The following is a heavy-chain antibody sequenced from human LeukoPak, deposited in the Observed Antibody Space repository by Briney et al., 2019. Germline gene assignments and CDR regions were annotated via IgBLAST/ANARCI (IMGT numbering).Heavy chain of an antibody. V-gene: IGHV4-59*01. Sequence: SETLSLTCTVSGGSISSYYWSWIRQPPGKGLEWIGYISYSGSTDYNPSLKSRVTISLDTSKNQFSLRLSSVTAADTAVYYCARGGWSYDSWGQGTLVTVSS. D-gene: IGHD6-19*01. J-gene: IGHJ5*02. CDR1: GGSISSYY. CDR3: ARGGWSYDS. CDR2: ISYSGST.